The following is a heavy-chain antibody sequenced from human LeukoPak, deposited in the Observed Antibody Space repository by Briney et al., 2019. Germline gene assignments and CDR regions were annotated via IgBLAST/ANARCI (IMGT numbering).Heavy chain of an antibody. CDR3: ARGSGSYSDAFDI. Sequence: GESLKISCKGSGYSFTNYWIGWVRQMPGKGLEWMGIIYPGDSDTRYSPSFQGQVTISADKPISTAYLQWSSLKASDTAMYYCARGSGSYSDAFDIWGQGTMVTVSS. CDR1: GYSFTNYW. D-gene: IGHD1-26*01. V-gene: IGHV5-51*04. CDR2: IYPGDSDT. J-gene: IGHJ3*02.